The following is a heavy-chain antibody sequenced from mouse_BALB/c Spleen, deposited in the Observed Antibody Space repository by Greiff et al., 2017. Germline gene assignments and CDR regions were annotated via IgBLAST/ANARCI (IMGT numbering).Heavy chain of an antibody. V-gene: IGHV7-3*02. CDR1: GFTFTDYY. Sequence: DVKLVESGGGLVQPGGSLRLSCATSGFTFTDYYMSWVRQPPGKALEWLGFIRNKANGYTTEYSASVKGRFTISRDNSQSILYLQMNTLRAEDSATYYCARDRYDVFYYAMDYWGQGTSVTVSS. J-gene: IGHJ4*01. CDR3: ARDRYDVFYYAMDY. CDR2: IRNKANGYTT. D-gene: IGHD2-14*01.